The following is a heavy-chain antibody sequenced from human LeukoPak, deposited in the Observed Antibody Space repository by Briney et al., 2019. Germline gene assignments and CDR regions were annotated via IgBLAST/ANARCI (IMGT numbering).Heavy chain of an antibody. J-gene: IGHJ4*02. CDR3: AKGSGNYWWGNYFDY. CDR1: GFTFSSYW. D-gene: IGHD1-26*01. Sequence: GGSLRLSCAASGFTFSSYWMHWVRQAPGKGLVWVSRINSDGSSTSYADSVKGRFTISRDNSKNTLYLQMNSLKDEDTAVYYCAKGSGNYWWGNYFDYWGQGTLVTVSS. V-gene: IGHV3-74*01. CDR2: INSDGSST.